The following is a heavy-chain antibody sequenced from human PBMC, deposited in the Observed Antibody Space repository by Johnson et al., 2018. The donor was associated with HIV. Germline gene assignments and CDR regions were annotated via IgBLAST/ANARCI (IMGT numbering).Heavy chain of an antibody. CDR1: GFTFDDYA. V-gene: IGHV3-9*01. CDR2: ISWNSGSI. D-gene: IGHD2-15*01. Sequence: VQLVESGGGVVRPGGSLRLSCAASGFTFDDYAMHWVRQAPGKGLEWVPGISWNSGSIGYVASVKGRFTISRDNFKNTLYLQMNSLRAEDTAVYFCATTTVVGAAADSAFDMWGQGTMVTVSS. CDR3: ATTTVVGAAADSAFDM. J-gene: IGHJ3*02.